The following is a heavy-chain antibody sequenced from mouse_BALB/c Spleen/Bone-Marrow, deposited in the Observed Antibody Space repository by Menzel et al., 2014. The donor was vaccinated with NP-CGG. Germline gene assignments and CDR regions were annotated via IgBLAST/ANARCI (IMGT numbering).Heavy chain of an antibody. CDR3: GRRYRYPHAMDY. J-gene: IGHJ4*01. D-gene: IGHD2-14*01. CDR2: IYPGDGDT. V-gene: IGHV1-87*01. Sequence: VQRVESGAELARPGASLKLSCRASGYTFTRYWMQWVKQRPGQGLEWIGAIYPGDGDTTTSQKLKGKATLTADKSSSPAFMQLSYLASEESAVFYRGRRYRYPHAMDYWGQGTSVTVSS. CDR1: GYTFTRYW.